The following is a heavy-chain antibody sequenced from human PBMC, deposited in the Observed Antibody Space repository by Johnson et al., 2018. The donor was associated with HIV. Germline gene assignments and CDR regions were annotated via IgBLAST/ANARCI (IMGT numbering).Heavy chain of an antibody. CDR3: ARGGVTGAFDI. V-gene: IGHV3-7*02. CDR1: GFTFSSYW. J-gene: IGHJ3*02. CDR2: IKQDGSET. Sequence: VQLVESGGGLVQPGESLRLSCAASGFTFSSYWMTWVRQAPGKGLEWVANIKQDGSETHYVDSVKGRFTISRDNAKNSLYLQMNSLRAGDTAVYYCARGGVTGAFDIWGQGTMVTVSS. D-gene: IGHD3-16*01.